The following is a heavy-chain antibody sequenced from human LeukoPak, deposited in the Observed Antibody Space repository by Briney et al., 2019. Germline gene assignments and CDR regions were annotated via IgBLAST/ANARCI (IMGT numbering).Heavy chain of an antibody. V-gene: IGHV1-18*01. D-gene: IGHD3-3*01. CDR2: ISAYNGNT. Sequence: ASVKVSCKASGYTFTSYGISWVRQAPGQGLEWMGWISAYNGNTNYAQKLQGRVTMTTDTSTSTAYMELRSLRSDGTAVYYCARDLYDFWSGRGDFDYWGQGTLVTVSS. J-gene: IGHJ4*02. CDR1: GYTFTSYG. CDR3: ARDLYDFWSGRGDFDY.